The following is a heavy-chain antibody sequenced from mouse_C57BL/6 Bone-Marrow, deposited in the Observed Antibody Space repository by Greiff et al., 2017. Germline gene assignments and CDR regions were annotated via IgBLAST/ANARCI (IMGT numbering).Heavy chain of an antibody. D-gene: IGHD1-1*01. Sequence: VQLQQPGAELVKPGASVKLSCKASGYTFTSYWMHWVKQRPGQGLEWIGMIHPNSGSTNYNEKFKSKATLTVDKSSSTAYMQLSSLTSEDSAVYYCASQGVLRYYDMDYWGQGTSVTVSS. CDR2: IHPNSGST. CDR3: ASQGVLRYYDMDY. V-gene: IGHV1-64*01. J-gene: IGHJ4*01. CDR1: GYTFTSYW.